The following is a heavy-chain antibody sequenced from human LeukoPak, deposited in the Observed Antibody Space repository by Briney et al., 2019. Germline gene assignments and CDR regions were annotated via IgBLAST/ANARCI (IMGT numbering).Heavy chain of an antibody. D-gene: IGHD6-19*01. Sequence: GGSLRLSCAASGFTVSSNYMSWVRQAPGKGLEWVSVIYSGGSTYYADSVKGRFTISRDNSKNTLYLQMNSLRAEDTAVYYCAREEGSGLKPPYYFDYWGQGTLVTVSS. CDR1: GFTVSSNY. CDR2: IYSGGST. J-gene: IGHJ4*02. CDR3: AREEGSGLKPPYYFDY. V-gene: IGHV3-66*01.